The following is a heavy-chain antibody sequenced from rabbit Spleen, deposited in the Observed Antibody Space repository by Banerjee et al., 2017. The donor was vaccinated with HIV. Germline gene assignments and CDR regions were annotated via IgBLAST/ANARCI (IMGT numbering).Heavy chain of an antibody. V-gene: IGHV1S40*01. CDR1: GFSFNSGYD. CDR2: IGAGSSGST. CDR3: ARDTGSSFSSYGMDL. Sequence: QSLEESGGGLVKPGASLTLTCKASGFSFNSGYDMCWVRQAPGKGLEWIACIGAGSSGSTYSATWAKGRFTISKTSSTTVTLQMTSLTVADTATYFCARDTGSSFSSYGMDLWGPGTLVT. D-gene: IGHD8-1*01. J-gene: IGHJ6*01.